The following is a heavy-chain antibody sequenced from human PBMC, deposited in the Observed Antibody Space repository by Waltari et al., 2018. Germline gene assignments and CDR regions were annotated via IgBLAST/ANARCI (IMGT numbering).Heavy chain of an antibody. J-gene: IGHJ3*02. CDR2: IIPIFGTA. D-gene: IGHD4-17*01. V-gene: IGHV1-69*05. CDR1: GGTFSSYA. Sequence: QVQLVQSGAEVKKPGSSVKVSCKASGGTFSSYAISWVRQAPGQGLEWMGGIIPIFGTANYAQKFQGRVTITTDESTSTAYMELSSLRSEDTAVYYCARYPNSYDGATVGLDAFDIWGQGTMVTVSS. CDR3: ARYPNSYDGATVGLDAFDI.